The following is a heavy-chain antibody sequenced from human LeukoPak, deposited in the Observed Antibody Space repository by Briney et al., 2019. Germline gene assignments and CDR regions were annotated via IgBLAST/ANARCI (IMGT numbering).Heavy chain of an antibody. D-gene: IGHD6-19*01. CDR2: IKQGGSEK. CDR1: GFTFSSYW. V-gene: IGHV3-7*01. CDR3: ARDLAVAPMGSFDI. J-gene: IGHJ3*02. Sequence: GGSLRLSCAASGFTFSSYWMSWVRQAPGKGLEWVANIKQGGSEKYYVDSVKGRFTISRDNAKNSLYLQMNSLRAEDTAVYYCARDLAVAPMGSFDIWGQGTMVTVSS.